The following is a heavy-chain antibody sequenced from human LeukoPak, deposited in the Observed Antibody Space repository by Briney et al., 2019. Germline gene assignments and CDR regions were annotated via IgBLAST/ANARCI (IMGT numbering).Heavy chain of an antibody. CDR3: ASDRGDHDYGDYGNPYYYGMDV. Sequence: GGSLRLSCAASGFTFSSYAMSWVRQAPGKGLEWVSAISGSGGSTYYADSVKGRFTISRDNSKNTLYLQMNSLRAEDTAVYYCASDRGDHDYGDYGNPYYYGMDVWGQGTTVTVSS. CDR1: GFTFSSYA. D-gene: IGHD4-17*01. CDR2: ISGSGGST. V-gene: IGHV3-23*01. J-gene: IGHJ6*02.